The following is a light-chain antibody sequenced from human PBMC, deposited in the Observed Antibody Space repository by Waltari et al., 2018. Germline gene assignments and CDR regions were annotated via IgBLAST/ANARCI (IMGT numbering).Light chain of an antibody. CDR2: AVS. CDR3: QQGDGFHPIT. Sequence: DIQMTQSPSSVSASVGDRVTITCRASQDISSWQAWYQQKPGQAPRLLIYAVSILHSGVPSRFSGSGSGTDFTLTITSLQPEDFAIYYCQQGDGFHPITFGQGTRLE. V-gene: IGKV1-12*01. CDR1: QDISSW. J-gene: IGKJ5*01.